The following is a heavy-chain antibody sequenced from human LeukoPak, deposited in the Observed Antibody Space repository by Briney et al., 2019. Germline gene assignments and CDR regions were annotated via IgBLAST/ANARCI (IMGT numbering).Heavy chain of an antibody. J-gene: IGHJ4*02. CDR3: ARRDGYNYPNDY. CDR1: GGSFSGYY. CDR2: INHSGST. V-gene: IGHV4-34*01. Sequence: SETLPLTCAVYGGSFSGYYWSWIRQPPGKGLEWIGEINHSGSTNYNPSLKSRVTISVDTSKNQFSLKLSSVTAADTAVYYCARRDGYNYPNDYWGQGTLVTVSS. D-gene: IGHD5-24*01.